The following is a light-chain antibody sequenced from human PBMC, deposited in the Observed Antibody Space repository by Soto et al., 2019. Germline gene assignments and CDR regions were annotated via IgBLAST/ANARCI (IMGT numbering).Light chain of an antibody. Sequence: EIVLTQSPGTLSLSPGERATVSCRASQSVTINSLAWYQQKPGQAPRLLIYGASSRATGIPDRFSGSGSGTDFTLTISRLEPEDFAVYYCQQYGTSPRVTFGPGTKVDIK. V-gene: IGKV3-20*01. CDR2: GAS. J-gene: IGKJ3*01. CDR1: QSVTINS. CDR3: QQYGTSPRVT.